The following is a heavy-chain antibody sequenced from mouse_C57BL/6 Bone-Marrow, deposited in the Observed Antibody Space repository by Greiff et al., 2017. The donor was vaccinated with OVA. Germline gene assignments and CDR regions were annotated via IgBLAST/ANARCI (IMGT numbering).Heavy chain of an antibody. J-gene: IGHJ2*01. V-gene: IGHV1-81*01. CDR1: GYTFTSYG. Sequence: QVQLKQSGAELARPGASVKLSCKASGYTFTSYGISWVKQRTGQGLEWIGEIYPRSGNTYYNEKFKGKATLTADKSSSTAYMELRSLTSEDSAVYFCERELGGNFDYWGQGTTLTVSS. CDR3: ERELGGNFDY. CDR2: IYPRSGNT. D-gene: IGHD4-1*01.